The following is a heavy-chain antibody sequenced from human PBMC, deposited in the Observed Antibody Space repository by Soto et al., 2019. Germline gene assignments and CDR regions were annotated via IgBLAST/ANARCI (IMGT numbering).Heavy chain of an antibody. J-gene: IGHJ5*02. Sequence: PSETLSLTCTVSGGSISSSSYYWGWIRQPPGKGLEWIGSIYYSGSTYYNPSLKSRVTISVDTSKNQFSLKLSSVTAADTAVYYCARPLSDILTGYNNWFDPWGQGTLVTVSS. CDR3: ARPLSDILTGYNNWFDP. CDR1: GGSISSSSYY. CDR2: IYYSGST. V-gene: IGHV4-39*01. D-gene: IGHD3-9*01.